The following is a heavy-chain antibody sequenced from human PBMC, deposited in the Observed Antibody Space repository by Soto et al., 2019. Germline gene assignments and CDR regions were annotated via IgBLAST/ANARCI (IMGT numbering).Heavy chain of an antibody. V-gene: IGHV1-46*01. D-gene: IGHD2-21*02. Sequence: QVQLVQSGAEVKKPGASVRISCRASGYSFTSTYVHWVRQAPGQGPEWMGIINPAGGTTYYAQKFHGTLTTTSDTSTDTVFMDLNDLTSEATAVYFCALKVVTYYDNWGQGTLLTVSS. CDR2: INPAGGTT. J-gene: IGHJ4*02. CDR1: GYSFTSTY. CDR3: ALKVVTYYDN.